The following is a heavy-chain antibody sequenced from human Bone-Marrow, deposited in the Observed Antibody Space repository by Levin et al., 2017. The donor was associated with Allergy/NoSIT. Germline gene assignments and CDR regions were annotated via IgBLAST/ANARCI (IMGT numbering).Heavy chain of an antibody. CDR3: AKAGSGWFYFDY. CDR2: LSGSGVST. CDR1: GFTFSSYA. J-gene: IGHJ4*02. D-gene: IGHD6-19*01. Sequence: PGGSLRLSCAASGFTFSSYAMSWVRQAPGKGLEWVSGLSGSGVSTYYADSVKGRFTISRDTSKNMLYLQMNSLRADDTAVYYCAKAGSGWFYFDYWGQGTLVTVSS. V-gene: IGHV3-23*01.